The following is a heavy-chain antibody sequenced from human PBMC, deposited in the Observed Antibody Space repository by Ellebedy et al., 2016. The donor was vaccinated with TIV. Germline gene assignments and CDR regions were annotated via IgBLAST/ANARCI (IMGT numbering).Heavy chain of an antibody. V-gene: IGHV3-23*01. D-gene: IGHD6-13*01. CDR2: ISGSGGST. Sequence: GGSLRLXXAASGFTFSSYAMSWVRQAPGKGLEWVSAISGSGGSTYYADSVKGRFTISRDNSKNTLYLQMNSLRAEDTAVYYCAKDADSSSWPSGDWFDPWGQGTLVTVSS. CDR1: GFTFSSYA. J-gene: IGHJ5*02. CDR3: AKDADSSSWPSGDWFDP.